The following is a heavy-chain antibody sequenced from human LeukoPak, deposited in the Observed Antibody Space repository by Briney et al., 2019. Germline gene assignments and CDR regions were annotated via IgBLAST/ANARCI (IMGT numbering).Heavy chain of an antibody. D-gene: IGHD3-22*01. CDR2: ISNSGSTI. J-gene: IGHJ4*02. V-gene: IGHV3-48*03. Sequence: GGSLRLSCAASGFTFSSYEMNWVRQAPGKGLEWVSYISNSGSTIYYADSVKGRFTISRDNAKNSLYLQMNSLRAEDTAVYYCARGGWYYYESSGPYFDYWGQGTLVTVSS. CDR1: GFTFSSYE. CDR3: ARGGWYYYESSGPYFDY.